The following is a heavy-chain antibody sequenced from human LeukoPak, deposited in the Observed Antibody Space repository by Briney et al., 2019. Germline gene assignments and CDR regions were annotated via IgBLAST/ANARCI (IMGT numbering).Heavy chain of an antibody. J-gene: IGHJ2*01. Sequence: ASVKVSCKASVYTFISYGISWVRQAPGQGLEWMGWISGYNGNTNYAQNLQRRVTLTPDTSTSTAYMELRSLRSDDTAVYYCERGLGVVTAQSEQPKPRYFDLWGRGTQVTVSS. V-gene: IGHV1-18*01. CDR3: ERGLGVVTAQSEQPKPRYFDL. CDR2: ISGYNGNT. CDR1: VYTFISYG. D-gene: IGHD2-21*02.